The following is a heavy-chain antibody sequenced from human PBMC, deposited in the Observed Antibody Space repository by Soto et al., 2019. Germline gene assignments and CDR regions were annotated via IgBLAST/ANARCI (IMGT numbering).Heavy chain of an antibody. D-gene: IGHD2-21*02. CDR3: AKGGGDHTDAPDY. CDR1: GFTFSSYG. CDR2: ISYDGSNK. V-gene: IGHV3-30*18. Sequence: QVQLVESGGGVVQPGRSLRLSCAASGFTFSSYGMHWVRQAPGKGLEWVAVISYDGSNKYYADSVKGRFTISRDNSKKTLYLQMNSLRAEDTAVYYCAKGGGDHTDAPDYWGQGTLVTVSS. J-gene: IGHJ4*02.